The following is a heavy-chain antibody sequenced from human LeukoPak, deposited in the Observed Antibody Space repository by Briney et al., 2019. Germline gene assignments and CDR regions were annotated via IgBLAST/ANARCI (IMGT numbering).Heavy chain of an antibody. CDR2: IYTSGST. J-gene: IGHJ5*02. V-gene: IGHV4-4*07. CDR1: GASLSSNY. Sequence: SETLSLTCTVSGASLSSNYSSWIRQPAGKGLEWIGRIYTSGSTDYNPSLESRVTMSVDTSKNQFSLKLSSVTAADTAVYYCARLNIHNWFDPWGQGTLVTVSS. D-gene: IGHD2/OR15-2a*01. CDR3: ARLNIHNWFDP.